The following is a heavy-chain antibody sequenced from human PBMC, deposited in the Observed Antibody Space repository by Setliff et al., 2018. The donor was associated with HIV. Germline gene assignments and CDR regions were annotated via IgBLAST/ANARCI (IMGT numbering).Heavy chain of an antibody. CDR3: ARVPSGAAGLVRAGFYF. V-gene: IGHV1-2*06. J-gene: IGHJ4*01. D-gene: IGHD6-25*01. Sequence: GASVKVSCKASGYIFTDYYMHWVRQAPGQELGWMGRINPNSDGTNYAQKFQGRVTMTRETSISTAYTELSSLRSEDTATYYCARVPSGAAGLVRAGFYFWGQGTLVTVSS. CDR1: GYIFTDYY. CDR2: INPNSDGT.